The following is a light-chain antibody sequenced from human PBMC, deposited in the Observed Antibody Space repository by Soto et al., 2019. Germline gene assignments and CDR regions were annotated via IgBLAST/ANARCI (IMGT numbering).Light chain of an antibody. CDR2: NND. V-gene: IGLV1-44*01. CDR3: ASWDVSRKGIYV. J-gene: IGLJ1*01. Sequence: QSVLTQPPSASGTPGQRVTISCSGSSSNIGSGTVNWYQQLPGTAPKLLIYNNDQWASGFPDRFSGSKSGTSASLAISGLQSEYEADYYCASWDVSRKGIYVFGTGTKVTVL. CDR1: SSNIGSGT.